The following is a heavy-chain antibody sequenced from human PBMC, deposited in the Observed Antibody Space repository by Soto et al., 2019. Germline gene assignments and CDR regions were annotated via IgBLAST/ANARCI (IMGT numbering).Heavy chain of an antibody. V-gene: IGHV1-2*04. CDR2: INPNSGGT. D-gene: IGHD3-10*01. CDR3: ARDPGFGELPFDY. Sequence: ASVKVSCKASGYTFTGYYMHWVRQAPGQGLEWMGWINPNSGGTNYAQKFQGWVTMTRDTSISTAYMELSRLRPDDTAVYYCARDPGFGELPFDYWGQGTLVTVSS. J-gene: IGHJ4*02. CDR1: GYTFTGYY.